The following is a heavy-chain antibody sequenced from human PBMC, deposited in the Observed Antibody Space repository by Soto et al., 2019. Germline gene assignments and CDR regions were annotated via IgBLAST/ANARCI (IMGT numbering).Heavy chain of an antibody. Sequence: QITLKESGPTLVKPTQPLTLTCTFSGFSLSTNGVGVGWIRQPPGKALEWLALIYWDDDKRYSPSLKSRPTITKDTSKNQVVLTMTNMNPVDTGTYYCAHRPSHFSPSGFDIWGQGTMVTVSS. CDR1: GFSLSTNGVG. J-gene: IGHJ3*02. CDR2: IYWDDDK. D-gene: IGHD1-26*01. V-gene: IGHV2-5*02. CDR3: AHRPSHFSPSGFDI.